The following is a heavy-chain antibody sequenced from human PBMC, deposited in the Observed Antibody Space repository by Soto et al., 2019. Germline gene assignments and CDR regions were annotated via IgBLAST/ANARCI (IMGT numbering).Heavy chain of an antibody. J-gene: IGHJ6*02. Sequence: EVQLLESGGGLVQPGGSLRLSCAASGFTFSSYAMSWVRQAPGKGLEWVSAISGSGGSTYYADSVKGRFTISRDNSKNTLYLQMNSLRAEDTAVYYCSGFSWYYYNTPRDYYGMDVWGQGTTVTVSS. CDR3: SGFSWYYYNTPRDYYGMDV. CDR2: ISGSGGST. CDR1: GFTFSSYA. D-gene: IGHD6-13*01. V-gene: IGHV3-23*01.